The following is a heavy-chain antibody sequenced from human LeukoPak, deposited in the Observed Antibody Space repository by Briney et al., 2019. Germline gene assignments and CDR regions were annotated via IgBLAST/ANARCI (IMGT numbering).Heavy chain of an antibody. CDR2: IYYSGST. D-gene: IGHD2-21*02. CDR1: GGSISSYY. J-gene: IGHJ3*02. Sequence: SETLSLTCTVSGGSISSYYWSWIRQPPGKGLEWIGYIYYSGSTNYNPSLKSRVTISVDTSKNQFSLKLSSVTAADTAVYYCARVPYIEYCGGDCYSGDAFDIWGQGTMVTVSS. CDR3: ARVPYIEYCGGDCYSGDAFDI. V-gene: IGHV4-59*01.